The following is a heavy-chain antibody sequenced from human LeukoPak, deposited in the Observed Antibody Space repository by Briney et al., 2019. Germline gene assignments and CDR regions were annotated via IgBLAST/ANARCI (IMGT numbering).Heavy chain of an antibody. D-gene: IGHD3-10*01. CDR2: IIPIFGTA. CDR3: ARVNWDYYGSGSKIYYFDY. J-gene: IGHJ4*02. V-gene: IGHV1-69*13. CDR1: GGTFSSYA. Sequence: ASVKVSCKASGGTFSSYAISWVRQAPGQGLERMGGIIPIFGTANYAQKFQGRVTITADESTSTAYMELSSLRSEDTAVYYCARVNWDYYGSGSKIYYFDYWGQGTLVTVSS.